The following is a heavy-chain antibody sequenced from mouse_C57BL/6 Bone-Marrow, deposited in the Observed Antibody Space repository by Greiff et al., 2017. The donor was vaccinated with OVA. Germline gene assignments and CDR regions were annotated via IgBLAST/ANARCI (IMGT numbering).Heavy chain of an antibody. CDR3: ARSAYGKRDFDY. V-gene: IGHV1-80*01. CDR1: GYAFSSYW. Sequence: VQLQQSGAELVKPGASVKISCKASGYAFSSYWMNWVKQRPGKGLEWIGQIYPGDGDTNYNGKFKGKATLTADKSSSTAYMQLSSLTSEDSAVYFCARSAYGKRDFDYWGQGTTLTVSS. CDR2: IYPGDGDT. D-gene: IGHD2-1*01. J-gene: IGHJ2*01.